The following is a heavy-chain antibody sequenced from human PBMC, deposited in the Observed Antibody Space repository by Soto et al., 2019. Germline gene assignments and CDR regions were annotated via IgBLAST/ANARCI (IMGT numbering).Heavy chain of an antibody. Sequence: QVQLVQSGAEVKKPGSSVKVSCKASGGTFSSYTISWVRQAPGQGLEWMGRIIPILGIPNYEQKFQGRVTITAHKSTSTAYMALSSLRSEDTAVYYCATSYGGNSGAFDIWGQGTMVTVSS. V-gene: IGHV1-69*02. J-gene: IGHJ3*02. D-gene: IGHD4-17*01. CDR2: IIPILGIP. CDR1: GGTFSSYT. CDR3: ATSYGGNSGAFDI.